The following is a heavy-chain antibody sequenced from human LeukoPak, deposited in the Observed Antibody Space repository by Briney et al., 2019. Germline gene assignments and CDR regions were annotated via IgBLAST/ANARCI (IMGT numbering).Heavy chain of an antibody. V-gene: IGHV4-59*01. J-gene: IGHJ4*02. Sequence: SETLSLTCTVSGGSISSYYWSWIRQPPGKGLEWIGYIYYSGSTDYNPSLKSRVTISVDTSKNQFSLKLSSVTAADTAVYYCARARVDTAMVTFDYWGQGTLVTVSS. CDR3: ARARVDTAMVTFDY. D-gene: IGHD5-18*01. CDR2: IYYSGST. CDR1: GGSISSYY.